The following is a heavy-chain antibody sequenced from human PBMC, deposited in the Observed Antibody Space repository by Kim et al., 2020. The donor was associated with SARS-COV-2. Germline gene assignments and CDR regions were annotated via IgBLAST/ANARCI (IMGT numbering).Heavy chain of an antibody. J-gene: IGHJ3*02. CDR3: ARSYCGGDCYRRAFDI. Sequence: KFQGRVTLTRDTSTSTVYMELSSLRSEDTAVYYCARSYCGGDCYRRAFDIWGQGTMVTVSS. V-gene: IGHV1-46*01. D-gene: IGHD2-21*02.